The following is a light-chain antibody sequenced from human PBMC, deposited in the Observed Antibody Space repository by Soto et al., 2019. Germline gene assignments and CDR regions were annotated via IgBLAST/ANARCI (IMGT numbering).Light chain of an antibody. CDR1: QDISNY. CDR2: DAS. Sequence: DIQMTQSPSSLSASVGDRVTITCQASQDISNYLNWYQQKPGKAPKHLIYDASNLETGVPSRFSGSGSGTDFTFTISSLQPEDIATYYCQQYDNLHWGITFGPGTKVDIK. V-gene: IGKV1-33*01. CDR3: QQYDNLHWGIT. J-gene: IGKJ3*01.